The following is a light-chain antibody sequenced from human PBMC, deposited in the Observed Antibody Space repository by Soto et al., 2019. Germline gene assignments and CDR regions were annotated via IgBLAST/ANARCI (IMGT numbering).Light chain of an antibody. CDR2: EVN. CDR3: SSYAGINNLGV. V-gene: IGLV2-8*01. CDR1: SSDVGGYKY. Sequence: QSALTQPPSASGSPGQSVTISCTGTSSDVGGYKYVSWYQQHPGKAPKLMIFEVNKRPSGVPDRFSGSKSGTTASLTVSGLQAEDEADYYCSSYAGINNLGVFGTGTKLSVL. J-gene: IGLJ1*01.